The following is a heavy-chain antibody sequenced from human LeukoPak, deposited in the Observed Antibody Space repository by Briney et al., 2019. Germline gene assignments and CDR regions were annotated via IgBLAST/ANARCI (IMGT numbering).Heavy chain of an antibody. CDR3: AKGKGSGYYYRSFDY. D-gene: IGHD3-22*01. CDR1: GFTFTSYA. Sequence: GGSLRLSCAASGFTFTSYAMSWDRQAPGKGLEWVSGIGGSGGSTDYADSVKGRFSISRDNSKNTLYLQMNSLRAEDTAVYFCAKGKGSGYYYRSFDYWGQGTLVTVSS. J-gene: IGHJ4*02. V-gene: IGHV3-23*01. CDR2: IGGSGGST.